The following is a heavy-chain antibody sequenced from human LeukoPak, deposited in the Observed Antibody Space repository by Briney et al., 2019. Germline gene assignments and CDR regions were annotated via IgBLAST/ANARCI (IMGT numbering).Heavy chain of an antibody. V-gene: IGHV1-69*01. D-gene: IGHD3-22*01. CDR2: IIPIFGTA. Sequence: ASVKVSCKASGGTFSSYAISWVRQPPGQGLEWMGGIIPIFGTANYAQKCKGRVTITSDESTITAYMELCRLRTEDTAVYYCAKDRSYYDSSGYYGFGFDPWGQGTLVTVSS. CDR3: AKDRSYYDSSGYYGFGFDP. CDR1: GGTFSSYA. J-gene: IGHJ5*02.